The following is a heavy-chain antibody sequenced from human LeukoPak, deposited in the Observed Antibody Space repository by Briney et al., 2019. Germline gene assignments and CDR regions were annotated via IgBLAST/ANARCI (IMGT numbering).Heavy chain of an antibody. CDR2: ISNDGSNK. Sequence: PGGSLRLSCAASGFTFSSYAMHWVRQAPGEGLEWVAVISNDGSNKYYADSVKGRFTISRDNSKNTLYLQMNSLRAEDTAVYYCARERGAHYFDYWGQGTLVTVSS. V-gene: IGHV3-30-3*01. D-gene: IGHD1-26*01. CDR1: GFTFSSYA. CDR3: ARERGAHYFDY. J-gene: IGHJ4*02.